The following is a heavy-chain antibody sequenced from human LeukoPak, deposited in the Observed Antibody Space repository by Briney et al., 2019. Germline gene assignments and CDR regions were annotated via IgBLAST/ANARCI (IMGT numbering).Heavy chain of an antibody. V-gene: IGHV1-69*05. CDR3: ARGPLPLKRRYSYGFASSWFDP. J-gene: IGHJ5*02. D-gene: IGHD5-18*01. CDR2: IIPIFGTA. Sequence: SVKVSCKASGGTFNSYAISWVRQAPAQGLEWMGGIIPIFGTANYAQKFQGRVTITTDESTSTAYMELSSLRSEDTAVYYCARGPLPLKRRYSYGFASSWFDPWGQGTLVTVAS. CDR1: GGTFNSYA.